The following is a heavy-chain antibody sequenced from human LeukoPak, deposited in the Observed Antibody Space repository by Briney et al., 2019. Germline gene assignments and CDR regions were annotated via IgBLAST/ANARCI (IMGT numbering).Heavy chain of an antibody. Sequence: GGSLRLSCAASGFTFGTYWMHWVRQAPGKGLVWVSRIKDDGSTIYADSVKGRFTVSRDNGKNSLYLQMNSLRAEDTAVYYCARATNFWTYYFDYWGQGTLVTVSS. J-gene: IGHJ4*02. CDR1: GFTFGTYW. CDR2: IKDDGST. D-gene: IGHD3/OR15-3a*01. V-gene: IGHV3-74*01. CDR3: ARATNFWTYYFDY.